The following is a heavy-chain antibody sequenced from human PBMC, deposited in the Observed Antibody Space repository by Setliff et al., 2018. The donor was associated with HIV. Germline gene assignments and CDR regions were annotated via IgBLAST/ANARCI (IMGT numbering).Heavy chain of an antibody. CDR2: VYYTGST. CDR1: GGSIGSYY. D-gene: IGHD6-13*01. J-gene: IGHJ4*02. CDR3: ARDRIAAAGIPLDY. V-gene: IGHV4-59*12. Sequence: LSLTCIVSGGSIGSYYWSWIRQSPGKGLEWIGYVYYTGSTNYNPSLKSRVTIGVDTSKNQFSLKLSSVTAADTAVYYCARDRIAAAGIPLDYWGQGTLVTVSS.